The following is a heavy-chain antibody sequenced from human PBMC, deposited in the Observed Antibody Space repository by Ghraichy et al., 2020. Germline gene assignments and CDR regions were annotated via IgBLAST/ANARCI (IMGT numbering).Heavy chain of an antibody. CDR2: INKNGGDK. D-gene: IGHD3-22*01. J-gene: IGHJ3*01. CDR3: ARDFSPSYYFDSSSYYVDAFDL. Sequence: GWSLRLSCAASGFTFSKYWMTWVRQAPGKGLEWVANINKNGGDKSYVDSVKGRFTISRDNAKNSLLLQMNSLRAEDTAVYYCARDFSPSYYFDSSSYYVDAFDLWGQGTVVTVSS. CDR1: GFTFSKYW. V-gene: IGHV3-7*01.